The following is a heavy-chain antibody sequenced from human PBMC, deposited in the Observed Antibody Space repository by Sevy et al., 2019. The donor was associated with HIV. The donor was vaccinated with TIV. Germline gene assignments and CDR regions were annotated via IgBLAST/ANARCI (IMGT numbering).Heavy chain of an antibody. CDR3: ARAAYYCSTTSCYFDY. V-gene: IGHV3-21*01. J-gene: IGHJ4*02. CDR2: ISSSSSYI. CDR1: GFTFSTYT. Sequence: GGSLRLSCAASGFTFSTYTMNWVRQAPGKGLEWVSSISSSSSYIYYADSVKGRFTMSRDNAKNSLYLQMNSLRVEATDLYSCARAAYYCSTTSCYFDYWGQGTLVTVSS. D-gene: IGHD2-2*01.